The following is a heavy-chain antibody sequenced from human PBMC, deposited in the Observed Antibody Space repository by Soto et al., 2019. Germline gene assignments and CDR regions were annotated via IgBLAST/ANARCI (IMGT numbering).Heavy chain of an antibody. J-gene: IGHJ6*03. CDR1: GYTFTSYA. CDR3: AREVGYCSGGSCYVRYYYYYYMDV. D-gene: IGHD2-15*01. V-gene: IGHV1-3*01. CDR2: INAGNGNT. Sequence: QVQLVQSGAEVKKPGASVKVSCKASGYTFTSYAMHWVRQAPGQRLEWMGWINAGNGNTKYSQKFQGRVTITRDTSASTAYMELSSLRSEDTAVYYCAREVGYCSGGSCYVRYYYYYYMDVWCKGTTVTVSS.